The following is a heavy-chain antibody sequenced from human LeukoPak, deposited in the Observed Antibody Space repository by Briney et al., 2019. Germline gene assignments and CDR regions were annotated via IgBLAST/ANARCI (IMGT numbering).Heavy chain of an antibody. J-gene: IGHJ3*02. V-gene: IGHV3-21*01. D-gene: IGHD3-16*01. CDR2: ISSSSSYI. CDR3: ARDGGGGEAAATTENAFDI. CDR1: GFTFSSYS. Sequence: GGSLRLSCAASGFTFSSYSMNWVRQAPGKGLEWVSSISSSSSYIYYADSVKGRFTISRDNAKNSLYLQMNSLRAEDTAVYYCARDGGGGEAAATTENAFDIWGQGTMVTVSS.